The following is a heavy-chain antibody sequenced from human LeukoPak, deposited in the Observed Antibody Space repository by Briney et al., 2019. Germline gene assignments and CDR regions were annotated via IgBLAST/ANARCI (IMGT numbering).Heavy chain of an antibody. CDR2: IYYSGST. Sequence: SETLSLTCTVSGGSISSGDYYWSWIRQPPGKGLEWIGYIYYSGSTYYNPSLKSRVTISVDTSKNQFSLKLSSVTAADTAVYYCARAGSDIVVVPAAMLGSSWFDPWGQGTLVTVSS. J-gene: IGHJ5*02. CDR3: ARAGSDIVVVPAAMLGSSWFDP. D-gene: IGHD2-2*01. CDR1: GGSISSGDYY. V-gene: IGHV4-30-4*01.